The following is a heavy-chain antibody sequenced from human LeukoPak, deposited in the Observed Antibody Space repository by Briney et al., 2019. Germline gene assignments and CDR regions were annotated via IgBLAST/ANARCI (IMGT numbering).Heavy chain of an antibody. CDR1: GFTFSSYW. CDR2: IKQDGSEK. J-gene: IGHJ4*02. CDR3: AKVGDSWDFDY. V-gene: IGHV3-7*01. Sequence: GGSLRLSCAASGFTFSSYWMSWVRQAPGKGLEWVANIKQDGSEKYYADSVKGRFTISRDDSKNTLYLQMNSLRAEDTAVYYCAKVGDSWDFDYWGQGALVTVSS. D-gene: IGHD6-13*01.